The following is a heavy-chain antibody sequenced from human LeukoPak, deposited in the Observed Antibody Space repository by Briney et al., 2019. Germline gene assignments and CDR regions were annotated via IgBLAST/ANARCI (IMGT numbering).Heavy chain of an antibody. CDR2: FGTRSTSI. V-gene: IGHV3-21*01. CDR3: AREVSEGFDF. CDR1: GFTFSGYS. D-gene: IGHD3-22*01. J-gene: IGHJ4*02. Sequence: GGSLRLSCTASGFTFSGYSMNWIRQAPGKGLEWVSSFGTRSTSIYHAGSVKGRFAISRDNAKSSLYLQMNSLRAEDTALYYCAREVSEGFDFWGQGTLVTVSS.